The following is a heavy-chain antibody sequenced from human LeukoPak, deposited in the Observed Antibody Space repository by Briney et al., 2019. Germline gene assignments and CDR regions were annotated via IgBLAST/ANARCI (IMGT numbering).Heavy chain of an antibody. CDR3: VRNGYYSVDY. J-gene: IGHJ4*02. V-gene: IGHV4-4*02. Sequence: SGTLSLTCAASGASMRSNWWSWVRQSPGKGLEWIGEIYHSGSTNYNPSLMSRVTISIDQSKSQFSLKLTSVTAADTAVYYCVRNGYYSVDYWGQGTLVTVSS. D-gene: IGHD3-22*01. CDR1: GASMRSNW. CDR2: IYHSGST.